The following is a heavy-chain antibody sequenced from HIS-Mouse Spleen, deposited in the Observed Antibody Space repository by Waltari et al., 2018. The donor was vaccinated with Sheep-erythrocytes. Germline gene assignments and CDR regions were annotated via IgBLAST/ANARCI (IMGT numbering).Heavy chain of an antibody. D-gene: IGHD6-13*01. CDR2: IYYDGSNK. CDR1: GFTFSSYG. J-gene: IGHJ3*02. CDR3: AKDPSYKAAAGTSKTFGAFDI. Sequence: QVQLVESGGGVVQPGRSLRLSCAASGFTFSSYGMHWVRQAPGKGLGWVAVIYYDGSNKYYADSWKGRFTISRDNSKNTLYLQMNSLRAEDTAVYYCAKDPSYKAAAGTSKTFGAFDIWGQGTMVTVSS. V-gene: IGHV3-30*18.